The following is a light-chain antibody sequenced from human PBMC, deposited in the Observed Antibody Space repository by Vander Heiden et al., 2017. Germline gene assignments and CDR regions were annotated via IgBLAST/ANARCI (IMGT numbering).Light chain of an antibody. J-gene: IGKJ4*01. Sequence: VFTQSSGTLSLSPGERATLSCRASQSVSSSYLAWYQQKPGQATRLLIYDASSRDTGIPDRFSGSGSGTDFTLTISRLEPEDFAMNYCQQYGSSPLTFDGGTKVEI. CDR2: DAS. CDR3: QQYGSSPLT. V-gene: IGKV3-20*01. CDR1: QSVSSSY.